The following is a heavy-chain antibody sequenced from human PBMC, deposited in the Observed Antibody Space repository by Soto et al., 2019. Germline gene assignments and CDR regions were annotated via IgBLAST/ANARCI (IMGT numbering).Heavy chain of an antibody. CDR1: GFTFSSYG. CDR2: IWYDGSLK. J-gene: IGHJ4*02. Sequence: PGGSLRLSCAGSGFTFSSYGIHWVRQAPGKGLEWVGVIWYDGSLKYYADSVKGRCTISRNNSKNAVYLKMNSPGADDAAVYYCASDDNQDPDSWGQGTMVTVSS. CDR3: ASDDNQDPDS. V-gene: IGHV3-33*01. D-gene: IGHD1-1*01.